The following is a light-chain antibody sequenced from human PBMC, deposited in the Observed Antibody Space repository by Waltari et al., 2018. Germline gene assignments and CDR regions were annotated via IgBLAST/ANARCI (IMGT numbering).Light chain of an antibody. Sequence: QSALTQPASVSGSPGQSITISCTGTSSDVGGYNYVSWYQQQPGKAPKLMIYDVSTLTSGVSNRFSGSKSGNTASLTISGLQAEDEADYYCSSYTSSSTLVVFGGGTKLTVL. V-gene: IGLV2-14*03. CDR2: DVS. CDR1: SSDVGGYNY. CDR3: SSYTSSSTLVV. J-gene: IGLJ2*01.